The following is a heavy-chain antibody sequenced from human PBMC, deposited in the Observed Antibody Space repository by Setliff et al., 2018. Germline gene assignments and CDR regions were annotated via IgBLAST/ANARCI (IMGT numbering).Heavy chain of an antibody. CDR1: GGSFSSYY. D-gene: IGHD6-19*01. CDR3: ARLRKAVDGINFPRYMDV. CDR2: IHHSGST. J-gene: IGHJ6*04. Sequence: SETLSLTCAVYGGSFSSYYWNWIRQPPGKGLEWIGGIHHSGSTKYNPSLKSRVTISVDTSKNQFSLRLSSVTAADTAVYYCARLRKAVDGINFPRYMDVWGKGTTVTVSS. V-gene: IGHV4-34*01.